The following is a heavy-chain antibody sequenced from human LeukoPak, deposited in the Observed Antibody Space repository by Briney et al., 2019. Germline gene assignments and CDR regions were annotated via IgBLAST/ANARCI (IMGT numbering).Heavy chain of an antibody. CDR3: ARRRYGSHFDY. D-gene: IGHD1-26*01. CDR2: IYPGDSDT. V-gene: IGHV5-51*01. Sequence: GESLKISCKGSGYSFTNYWIGWVRQMPGKGLEWMGIIYPGDSDTRYSPSFQGQVTISADKSISTAYLQWSSLRASDGAMYYCARRRYGSHFDYWGQGTLVTVSS. J-gene: IGHJ4*02. CDR1: GYSFTNYW.